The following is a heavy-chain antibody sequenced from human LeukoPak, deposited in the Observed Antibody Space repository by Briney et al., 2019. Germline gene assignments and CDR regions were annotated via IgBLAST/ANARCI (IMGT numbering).Heavy chain of an antibody. CDR3: ARDLRARVVPEYYSDY. CDR2: INPSGGST. V-gene: IGHV1-46*01. Sequence: ASVKVSCKASGYTFTSYYMHWVRQAPGQGLEWMGIINPSGGSTSYAQKFQGRVTMTRDTSTSPVYMELSSLRSEDTAVYYCARDLRARVVPEYYSDYWGQGTLVTVSS. CDR1: GYTFTSYY. D-gene: IGHD2-2*01. J-gene: IGHJ4*02.